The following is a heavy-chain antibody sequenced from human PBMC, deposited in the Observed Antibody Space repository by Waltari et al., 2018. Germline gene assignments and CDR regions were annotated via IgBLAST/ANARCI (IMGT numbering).Heavy chain of an antibody. CDR2: ISGSGGST. CDR3: AKGEDIVVVVAATPGPYFDY. CDR1: GFTFSSYA. D-gene: IGHD2-15*01. J-gene: IGHJ4*02. Sequence: EVQLVESGGGLVQPGGSLRLSCAASGFTFSSYAMSWVRQAPGKGLEWVSAISGSGGSTYYADSGKGRFTISRDNSKNTLYLQMNSLRAEDTAVYYCAKGEDIVVVVAATPGPYFDYWGQGTLVTVSS. V-gene: IGHV3-23*04.